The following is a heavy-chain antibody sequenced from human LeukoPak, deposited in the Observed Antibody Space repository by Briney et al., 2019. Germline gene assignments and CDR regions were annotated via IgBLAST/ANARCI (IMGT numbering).Heavy chain of an antibody. V-gene: IGHV3-74*01. CDR1: GFTFSSYW. CDR3: ARERYSSSWYPVGWLDP. D-gene: IGHD6-13*01. CDR2: INSDVSST. J-gene: IGHJ5*02. Sequence: PGGSLRLSCAASGFTFSSYWMHWVRQAPGKGLVWVSRINSDVSSTSYADSVKGRFTISRDNAKNTLYLQMNSLRAEDTAVYYCARERYSSSWYPVGWLDPWGQGTLVTVSS.